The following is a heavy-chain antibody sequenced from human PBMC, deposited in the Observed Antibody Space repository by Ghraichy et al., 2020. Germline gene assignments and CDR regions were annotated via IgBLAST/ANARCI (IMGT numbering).Heavy chain of an antibody. V-gene: IGHV4-39*01. CDR1: GGSISSSSYY. D-gene: IGHD1-7*01. Sequence: SETLSLTCTVSGGSISSSSYYWGWIRQPPGKGLEWIGSIYYSGSTYYNPSLKSRVTISVDTSKNQFSLKLSSVTAADTAVYYCARHRCNSPNCGTTDFDYWGQGTLVTVSS. CDR2: IYYSGST. J-gene: IGHJ4*02. CDR3: ARHRCNSPNCGTTDFDY.